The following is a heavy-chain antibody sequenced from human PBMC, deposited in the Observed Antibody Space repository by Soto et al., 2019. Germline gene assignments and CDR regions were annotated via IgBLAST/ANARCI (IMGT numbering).Heavy chain of an antibody. V-gene: IGHV1-69*06. D-gene: IGHD3-10*01. CDR1: GDTISIYA. CDR2: IIPIFGTA. CDR3: ARDAILVWFGEWCGMDV. J-gene: IGHJ6*02. Sequence: SVKVYCKASGDTISIYASSWGLQTPGQGLEWMGWIIPIFGTANYAKKFQGRVTMTADTSTSTAYMELSRLRSDDTAVYYCARDAILVWFGEWCGMDVWGQGTTVTVSS.